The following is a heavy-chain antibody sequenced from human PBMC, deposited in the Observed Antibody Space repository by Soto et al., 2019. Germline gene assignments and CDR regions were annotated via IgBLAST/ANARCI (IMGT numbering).Heavy chain of an antibody. CDR3: AHSMYDYGSGPGWFDP. V-gene: IGHV2-5*02. J-gene: IGHJ5*02. CDR2: IYWDDDK. CDR1: GFSLSTSGVG. Sequence: QITLKESGPTLVKPTQTLTLTCTFSGFSLSTSGVGVGWIRQPPGKALEWLALIYWDDDKRYSPSLKSRLTITXXTXKXXVVLTMTNMDPVDTATYYCAHSMYDYGSGPGWFDPWGQGTLVTVSS. D-gene: IGHD3-10*01.